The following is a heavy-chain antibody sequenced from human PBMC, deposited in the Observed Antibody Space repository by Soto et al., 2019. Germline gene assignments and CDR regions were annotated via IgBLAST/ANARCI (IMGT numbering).Heavy chain of an antibody. V-gene: IGHV3-23*01. D-gene: IGHD3-10*01. Sequence: GGSLRLSCVISVFPFGSNAMSWVRQAPGKGLEWVSGLSNTGRRTYYADSVKGRFTISRDNSENTVYLQMNSLRVEDTAVYYCATEMGASRGPFDNWGQGTLVTVSS. J-gene: IGHJ4*02. CDR3: ATEMGASRGPFDN. CDR2: LSNTGRRT. CDR1: VFPFGSNA.